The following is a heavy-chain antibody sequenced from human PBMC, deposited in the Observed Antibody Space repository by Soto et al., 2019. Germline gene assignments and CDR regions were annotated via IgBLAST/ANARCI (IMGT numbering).Heavy chain of an antibody. V-gene: IGHV1-46*01. J-gene: IGHJ6*02. CDR3: AGPLRFLEWFTYYGMDV. CDR1: GYTFTSYY. Sequence: GASVKVSCKASGYTFTSYYMHWLRQAPGQGLEWMGIINPSGGSTSYAQKFQGRVTMTRDTSTSTVYMELSSLRSEDTAVYYCAGPLRFLEWFTYYGMDVWGQGTTVTVSS. D-gene: IGHD3-3*01. CDR2: INPSGGST.